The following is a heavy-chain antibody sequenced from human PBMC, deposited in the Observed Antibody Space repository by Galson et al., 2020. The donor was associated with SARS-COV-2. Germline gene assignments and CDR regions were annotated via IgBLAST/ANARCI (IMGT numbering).Heavy chain of an antibody. CDR2: IDWDDDK. V-gene: IGHV2-70*11. Sequence: SGPTLVKPTQTLTLTCTFSGFSLSTSRMCVSWIRQPPGKALERLAGIDWDDDKYYSTSLKTRLPISKDTPKNQVVLTMTNMDPVDTATYYCARSPRGVAVNWGQGTLVTVSS. CDR1: GFSLSTSRMC. J-gene: IGHJ4*02. D-gene: IGHD3-10*01. CDR3: ARSPRGVAVN.